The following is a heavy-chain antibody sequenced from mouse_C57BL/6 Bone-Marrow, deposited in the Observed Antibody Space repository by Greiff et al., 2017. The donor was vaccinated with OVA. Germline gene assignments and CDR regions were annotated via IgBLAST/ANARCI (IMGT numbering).Heavy chain of an antibody. CDR1: GYTFTSYW. D-gene: IGHD1-1*01. J-gene: IGHJ2*01. Sequence: QVQLQQPGAELVMPGASVKLSCKASGYTFTSYWMHWVKQRPGQGLEWIGEIDPSDSYTNYNQKFKGKSTLTVDKSSSTAYMQLSSLTSEDSAVYYCAREAYYYGSGYRFDYWGQGTTLTVSS. CDR2: IDPSDSYT. V-gene: IGHV1-69*01. CDR3: AREAYYYGSGYRFDY.